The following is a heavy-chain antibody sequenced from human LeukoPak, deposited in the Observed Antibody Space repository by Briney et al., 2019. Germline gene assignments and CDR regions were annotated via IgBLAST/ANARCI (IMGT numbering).Heavy chain of an antibody. CDR3: ARDYKYAFDN. V-gene: IGHV3-48*01. J-gene: IGHJ4*02. Sequence: GGSLRLSCAASGFTFSDFSMNWVRQAPGKGLEWISYIGISSGNTKYADSVKGRFTISGDKAKNSLYLQMNSLRVEDTAVYYCARDYKYAFDNWGQGTLVTVSS. D-gene: IGHD5-24*01. CDR1: GFTFSDFS. CDR2: IGISSGNT.